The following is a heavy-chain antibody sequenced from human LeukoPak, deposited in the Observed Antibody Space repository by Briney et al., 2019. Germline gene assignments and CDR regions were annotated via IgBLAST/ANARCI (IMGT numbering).Heavy chain of an antibody. V-gene: IGHV5-51*01. D-gene: IGHD1-26*01. CDR1: GYRFNSYW. CDR2: IYPGDSDT. CDR3: ARRGGSSEEYDY. Sequence: RGESLKISCKGSGYRFNSYWIGWVRQMPGKGLEWMGIIYPGDSDTRYSPSFQGQVTISAVKSISTAYLQWSSLKASDSAMYYCARRGGSSEEYDYWGQGTLVTVSS. J-gene: IGHJ4*02.